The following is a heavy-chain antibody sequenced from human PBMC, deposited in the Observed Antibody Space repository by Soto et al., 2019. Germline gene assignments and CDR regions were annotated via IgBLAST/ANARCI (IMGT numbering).Heavy chain of an antibody. J-gene: IGHJ4*02. CDR1: GDSISSDKW. Sequence: QVQLQESGPGLVKPSGTLSLTCAVSGDSISSDKWWSWVRQPPGKGLEWIGEIHQSGRTTYNPSLKSRVTIIVERSKNQISLELSAMTAAETAVYYSARGGDWQFGYWGQGTLVTVSS. CDR3: ARGGDWQFGY. V-gene: IGHV4-4*02. CDR2: IHQSGRT. D-gene: IGHD2-21*02.